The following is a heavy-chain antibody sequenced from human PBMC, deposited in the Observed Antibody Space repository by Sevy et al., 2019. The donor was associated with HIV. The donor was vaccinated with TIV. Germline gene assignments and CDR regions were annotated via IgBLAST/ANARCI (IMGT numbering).Heavy chain of an antibody. V-gene: IGHV1-69*13. CDR2: IIPIFGTA. CDR1: GGTFSSYA. CDR3: AREISGIVGASSPYYYYGMDV. J-gene: IGHJ6*02. Sequence: ASVKGSCKASGGTFSSYAISWVRQAPGQGLEWMGGIIPIFGTANYAQKFQGRVTITADESTSTAYMELSSLRSEDTAVYYCAREISGIVGASSPYYYYGMDVWGQGTTVTVSS. D-gene: IGHD1-26*01.